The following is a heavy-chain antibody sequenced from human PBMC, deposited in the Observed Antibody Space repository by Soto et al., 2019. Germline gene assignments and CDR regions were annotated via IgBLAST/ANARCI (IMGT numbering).Heavy chain of an antibody. CDR1: GYTFTSYG. CDR3: ARITSTVTTYYGMDV. D-gene: IGHD4-17*01. J-gene: IGHJ6*02. V-gene: IGHV1-18*01. CDR2: ISAYNGNT. Sequence: ASVKVSCKASGYTFTSYGISWVRQAPGQGLEWMGWISAYNGNTNYAQKLQGRVTMTTDTSTSTAYMELRSLRSDDTAVYYCARITSTVTTYYGMDVWGQGTTVTVSS.